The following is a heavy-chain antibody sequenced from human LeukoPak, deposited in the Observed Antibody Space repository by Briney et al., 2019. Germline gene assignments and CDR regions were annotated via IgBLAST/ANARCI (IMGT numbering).Heavy chain of an antibody. J-gene: IGHJ4*02. CDR1: GFTFSIYA. V-gene: IGHV3-30-3*01. Sequence: QPGRSLRLSCAASGFTFSIYAIHWVRQAPGKGLEWVAGISYNGTNEYYPDSLKGRFTTSRDNSKNTLYLQMNSLRAEDTALYYYARDRGGSGWYYFDYWGQGTLVTVSS. D-gene: IGHD6-19*01. CDR2: ISYNGTNE. CDR3: ARDRGGSGWYYFDY.